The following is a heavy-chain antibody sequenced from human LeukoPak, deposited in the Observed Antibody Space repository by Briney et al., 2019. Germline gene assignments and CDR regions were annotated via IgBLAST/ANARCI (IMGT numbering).Heavy chain of an antibody. V-gene: IGHV3-30-3*01. CDR3: ARDGDGYSVLPDY. Sequence: PGGSLRLSCAASGFTFSSYAMHWVRQAPGKGLEWVAVISYDGSNKYYADSVKGRFTISRDNSKNTLYLQMNSLRAEDTAVYYCARDGDGYSVLPDYWGQGTLVTVSS. D-gene: IGHD5-24*01. CDR2: ISYDGSNK. J-gene: IGHJ4*02. CDR1: GFTFSSYA.